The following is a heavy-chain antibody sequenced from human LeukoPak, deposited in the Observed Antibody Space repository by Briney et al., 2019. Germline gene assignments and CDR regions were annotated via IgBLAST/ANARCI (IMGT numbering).Heavy chain of an antibody. J-gene: IGHJ4*02. D-gene: IGHD3-3*01. V-gene: IGHV1-46*01. CDR3: ARDGTDYDFCSGYYGDY. Sequence: ASVTVSCTASGYTFTSYYMHWVRQAPGKGLEWMGIINPSGGSTSYAQKFQGRVTMTRDISTRTVYIALSSLRSEDTAVYYCARDGTDYDFCSGYYGDYWGQGTLVTVSS. CDR2: INPSGGST. CDR1: GYTFTSYY.